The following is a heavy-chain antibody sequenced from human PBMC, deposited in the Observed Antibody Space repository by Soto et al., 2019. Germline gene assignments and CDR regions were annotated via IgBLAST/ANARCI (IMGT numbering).Heavy chain of an antibody. CDR2: ISWNSGSI. D-gene: IGHD6-6*01. V-gene: IGHV3-9*01. CDR1: GFTFDDYA. Sequence: DVQLVESGGGLVQPGRSLRLSCAASGFTFDDYAMHWVRQAPGKGLEWVSGISWNSGSIGYADSVKGRFTISRDNAKNSLYLQMNSLRAEDTALYYCAKDRYSSSATSYVGMDVWGQGTTVTVSS. CDR3: AKDRYSSSATSYVGMDV. J-gene: IGHJ6*02.